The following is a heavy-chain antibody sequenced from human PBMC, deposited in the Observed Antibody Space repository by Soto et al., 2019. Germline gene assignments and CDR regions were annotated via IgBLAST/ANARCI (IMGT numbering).Heavy chain of an antibody. Sequence: PSETLSLTCTVSGDSISTFYWGWMRQSPGKELEWIGYVYYTGSTNYNPSLKSRVTISVDRSNNQFSLKLTSANAADTAVYYCARGRTVRNYADDSSDYFYFFDYWGQGTQVTVSS. J-gene: IGHJ4*02. CDR2: VYYTGST. V-gene: IGHV4-59*01. CDR3: ARGRTVRNYADDSSDYFYFFDY. D-gene: IGHD3-22*01. CDR1: GDSISTFY.